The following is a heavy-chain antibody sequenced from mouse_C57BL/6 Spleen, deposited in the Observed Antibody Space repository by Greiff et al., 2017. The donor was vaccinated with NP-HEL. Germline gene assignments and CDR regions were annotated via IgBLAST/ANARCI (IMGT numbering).Heavy chain of an antibody. D-gene: IGHD1-1*01. CDR3: AREGVYYYGSSPRPMDY. CDR2: ISDGGSYT. J-gene: IGHJ4*01. V-gene: IGHV5-4*01. Sequence: EVKLQESGGGLVKPGGSLKLSCAASGFTFSSYAMSWVRQTPEKRLEWVATISDGGSYTYYPDNVKGRFTISRDNAKNNLYLQMSHLKSEDTAMYYCAREGVYYYGSSPRPMDYWGQGTSVTVSS. CDR1: GFTFSSYA.